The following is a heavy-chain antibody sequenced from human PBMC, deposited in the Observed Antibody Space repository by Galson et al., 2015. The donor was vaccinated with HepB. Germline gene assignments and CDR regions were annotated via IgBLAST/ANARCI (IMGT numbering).Heavy chain of an antibody. D-gene: IGHD6-19*01. CDR2: ISSSSSYK. CDR3: ARLYSSRWSDY. Sequence: SLRLSCAASGFTFSSYSMNWVRQAPGKGLEWVASISSSSSYKYYADSVKGRFTISRDNSKNSLYLQMNSLRAEDTAVYYCARLYSSRWSDYWGQATLVTVSS. V-gene: IGHV3-21*01. J-gene: IGHJ4*02. CDR1: GFTFSSYS.